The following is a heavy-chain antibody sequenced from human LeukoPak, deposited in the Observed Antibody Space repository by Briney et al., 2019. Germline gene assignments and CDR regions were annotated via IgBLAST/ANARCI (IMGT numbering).Heavy chain of an antibody. D-gene: IGHD3-10*01. V-gene: IGHV4-34*01. J-gene: IGHJ3*02. CDR1: GGSFSGYY. CDR3: ARRSRPYYYGSPGGAFDI. Sequence: PSETLSLTCAVYGGSFSGYYWSWIRQPPGKGLEWIGEINHSGSTNYNPSLKSRVTISVDTSKNQFSLKLSSVTAADTAVYYCARRSRPYYYGSPGGAFDIWGQGTMVTVSS. CDR2: INHSGST.